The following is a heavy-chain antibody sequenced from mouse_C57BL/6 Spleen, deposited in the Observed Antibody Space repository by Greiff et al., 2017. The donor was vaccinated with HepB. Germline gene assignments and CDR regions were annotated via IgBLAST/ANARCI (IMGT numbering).Heavy chain of an antibody. CDR2: IDPSDSYT. CDR1: GYTFTSYW. Sequence: VQLQQPGAELVMPGASVKLSCKASGYTFTSYWMHWVKQRPGQGLEWIGEIDPSDSYTNYNQKFKGKSTLTVDKSSSSAYMQLSSLTSEDSALYYCARKGIDYYGGGFAYWGQGTLVTVSA. V-gene: IGHV1-69*01. CDR3: ARKGIDYYGGGFAY. D-gene: IGHD1-1*01. J-gene: IGHJ3*01.